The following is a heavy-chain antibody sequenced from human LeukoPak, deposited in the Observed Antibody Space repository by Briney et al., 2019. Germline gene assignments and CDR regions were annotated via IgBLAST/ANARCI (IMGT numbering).Heavy chain of an antibody. D-gene: IGHD6-19*01. V-gene: IGHV1-8*01. J-gene: IGHJ6*02. CDR3: ARSGGDSSGWYIYYYYGMDV. Sequence: ASVKVSCKASGYTFTSYDINWVRQATGQGLEWMGWMNPNSGNTGYAQKFQGRVTMTRNTSISTAYMELSSLRSEDTAVYYCARSGGDSSGWYIYYYYGMDVWGQGTTVTVSS. CDR1: GYTFTSYD. CDR2: MNPNSGNT.